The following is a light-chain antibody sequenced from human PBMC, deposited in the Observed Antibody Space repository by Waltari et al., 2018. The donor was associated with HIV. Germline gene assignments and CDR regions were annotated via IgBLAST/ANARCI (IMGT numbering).Light chain of an antibody. J-gene: IGKJ5*01. CDR2: GAT. Sequence: IQMTQSPSSLSASVGDTVTITCRARQSIDNYLNWYQQTPGKAPRLLIFGATRLQSGVPSRFRGSGSGSDFTLTVISLQPEDFATYYCQQTLRSPQTFGQGTRLDIK. CDR3: QQTLRSPQT. V-gene: IGKV1-39*01. CDR1: QSIDNY.